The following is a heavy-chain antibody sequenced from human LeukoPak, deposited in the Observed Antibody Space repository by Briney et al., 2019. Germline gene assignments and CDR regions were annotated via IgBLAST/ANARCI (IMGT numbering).Heavy chain of an antibody. D-gene: IGHD1-26*01. CDR2: ISGSDGST. CDR1: GXIFRDYA. CDR3: AKKYSGSYLSDFDS. J-gene: IGHJ4*02. Sequence: TGGSLRLSCAASGXIFRDYAVGWVRQAPGKGLEWVSSISGSDGSTYYADSVKGRFTLSRDNSKNTVDLQMNSLRAEDTAVYYCAKKYSGSYLSDFDSWGQGTLVTVSS. V-gene: IGHV3-23*01.